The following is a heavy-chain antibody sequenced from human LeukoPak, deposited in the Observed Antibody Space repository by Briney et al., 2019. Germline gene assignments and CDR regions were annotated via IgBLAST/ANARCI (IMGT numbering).Heavy chain of an antibody. J-gene: IGHJ4*02. CDR3: ARVSFDSSGYVFDY. CDR2: IYHSGST. Sequence: SGTLSLTCAVSGGSISSSNWWSWVRQPPGKGLEWIGEIYHSGSTNYNSSLKSRVTISVDKSKSQFSMKLSSMTAADTAVYYCARVSFDSSGYVFDYWGQGTLATVSS. CDR1: GGSISSSNW. D-gene: IGHD3-22*01. V-gene: IGHV4-4*02.